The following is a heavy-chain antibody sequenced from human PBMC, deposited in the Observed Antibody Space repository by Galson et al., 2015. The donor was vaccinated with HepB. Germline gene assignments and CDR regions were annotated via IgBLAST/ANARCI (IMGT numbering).Heavy chain of an antibody. CDR1: GFTFSGYS. J-gene: IGHJ4*02. D-gene: IGHD2-2*01. V-gene: IGHV3-21*01. Sequence: SLRLSCAASGFTFSGYSINWVRQAPGKGLQWVSSISTSSNYIYYADSVRGRFTISRDNAKNSLYLQMNSLRAEDTAVYYCASDYCSTTSCYHYTFDYWGQGTLVTVSS. CDR3: ASDYCSTTSCYHYTFDY. CDR2: ISTSSNYI.